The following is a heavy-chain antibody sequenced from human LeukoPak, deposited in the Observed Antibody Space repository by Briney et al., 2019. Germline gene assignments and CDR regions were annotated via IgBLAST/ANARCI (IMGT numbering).Heavy chain of an antibody. J-gene: IGHJ4*02. CDR2: LSYDDTNE. D-gene: IGHD5-24*01. CDR1: EFIFSRYA. Sequence: GGSLRLSCAASEFIFSRYAMHWVRQAPGKGLEWVAILSYDDTNEYYADSVAGRFTISRDNSKNTLYLQMNSLRPDDTAVYYCARDRRDGNNLAFHFDYWGQGTLVTVSS. CDR3: ARDRRDGNNLAFHFDY. V-gene: IGHV3-30*04.